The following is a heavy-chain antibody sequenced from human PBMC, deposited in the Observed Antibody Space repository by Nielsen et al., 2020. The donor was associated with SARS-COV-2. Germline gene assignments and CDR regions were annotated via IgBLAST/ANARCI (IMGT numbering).Heavy chain of an antibody. J-gene: IGHJ3*01. CDR2: IKPDGSEK. V-gene: IGHV3-7*01. CDR1: GFTFSSLW. Sequence: GGSLRLSCAASGFTFSSLWMSWVRQVPGKGLEWVADIKPDGSEKFYVDSVKGRFTISRDNAKNSMSLQMNSLRVEDTAVYYCARDWSRAFDDWGQGTMVTVSS. CDR3: ARDWSRAFDD.